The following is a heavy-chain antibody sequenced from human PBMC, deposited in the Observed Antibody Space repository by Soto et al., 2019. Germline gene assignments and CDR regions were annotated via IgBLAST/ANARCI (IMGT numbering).Heavy chain of an antibody. CDR3: ARHEMWLIRAY. J-gene: IGHJ4*02. Sequence: QLQLQESGPGLVKPSETLSLTCNVSGVSISTNNYWGWFRQPPGKGLEWIGSIHYTGNTYHNPSLQSRVTILVDTSKYQFSLKLCSVTAADAAVYYCARHEMWLIRAYWGQGTLVTVSS. D-gene: IGHD6-19*01. CDR2: IHYTGNT. V-gene: IGHV4-39*01. CDR1: GVSISTNNY.